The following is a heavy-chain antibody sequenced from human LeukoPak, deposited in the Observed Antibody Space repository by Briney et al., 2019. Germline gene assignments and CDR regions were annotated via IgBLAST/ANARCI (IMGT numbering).Heavy chain of an antibody. D-gene: IGHD5-18*01. J-gene: IGHJ4*02. CDR2: ISGSGGST. CDR3: AKGRGGGYSYGDFDY. Sequence: GGSLRLSCAASGFTFSSYGMSWVRPAPGKGLEWVSAISGSGGSTYYADSVKGRFTISRDNSKNTLYLQMNSLRAEDTAVYYCAKGRGGGYSYGDFDYWAREPWSPSPQ. CDR1: GFTFSSYG. V-gene: IGHV3-23*01.